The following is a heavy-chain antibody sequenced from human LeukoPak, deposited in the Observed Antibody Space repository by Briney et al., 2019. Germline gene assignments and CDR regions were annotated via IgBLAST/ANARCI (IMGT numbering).Heavy chain of an antibody. Sequence: GGSLRLSCAASGFTFSGSAMHWVRQASGKGLEWVGRISSKANSYATAYAASVKGRFTISRDDSMNTAYLQMNSLKTEDTAVYYCRVYDSSGYYRRPHVSFDLWGRGTLVTVSS. V-gene: IGHV3-73*01. CDR3: RVYDSSGYYRRPHVSFDL. D-gene: IGHD3-22*01. CDR2: ISSKANSYAT. CDR1: GFTFSGSA. J-gene: IGHJ2*01.